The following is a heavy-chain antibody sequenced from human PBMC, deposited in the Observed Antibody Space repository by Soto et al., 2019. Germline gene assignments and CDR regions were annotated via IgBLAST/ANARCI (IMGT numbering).Heavy chain of an antibody. CDR1: GFTFSSYA. D-gene: IGHD2-8*01. J-gene: IGHJ5*01. CDR3: ATEFYYRFDS. Sequence: GGSLRLSCAASGFTFSSYAMHWVRQAPGKGLEWVAVIAYDGRNKYYADSVRGRFTISRDNSKNTLYLQMNSLTAEDTAVYFCATEFYYRFDSWGQGTPVTVSS. V-gene: IGHV3-30*14. CDR2: IAYDGRNK.